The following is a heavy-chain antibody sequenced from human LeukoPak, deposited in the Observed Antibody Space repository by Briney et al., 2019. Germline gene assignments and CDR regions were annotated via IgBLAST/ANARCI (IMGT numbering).Heavy chain of an antibody. V-gene: IGHV3-30*04. Sequence: GGSLRLSCAASGFTFSRYAMHWVRQAPGKGLEWLAFISYGGSNKYYADSVKGRFTISRDNSKNTVYLQMNSLRAEDTAVYYCARVAAGYSVNYFDYWGQGTLVTVSS. D-gene: IGHD4-23*01. CDR1: GFTFSRYA. CDR2: ISYGGSNK. J-gene: IGHJ4*02. CDR3: ARVAAGYSVNYFDY.